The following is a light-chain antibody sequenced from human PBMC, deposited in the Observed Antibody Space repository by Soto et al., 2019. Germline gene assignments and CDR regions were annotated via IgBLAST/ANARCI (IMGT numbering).Light chain of an antibody. CDR2: DAS. CDR3: QQYGSSPWT. V-gene: IGKV3D-20*01. CDR1: QSVSSSY. Sequence: EIVLTQSPATLSLSPGERATLSCGASQSVSSSYLAWYQQKPALAPRLLIYDASSRATGIPDRFSGSGSGTDFTLTISRLEPEDFAVYYGQQYGSSPWTFGQGTKVEIK. J-gene: IGKJ1*01.